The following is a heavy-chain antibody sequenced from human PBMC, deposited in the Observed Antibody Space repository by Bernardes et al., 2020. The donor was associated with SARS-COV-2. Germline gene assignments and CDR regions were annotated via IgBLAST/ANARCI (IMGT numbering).Heavy chain of an antibody. J-gene: IGHJ4*02. CDR1: GYTFTSYA. CDR3: ARAELWFGELGFDY. V-gene: IGHV1-3*01. D-gene: IGHD3-10*01. CDR2: INAGNGNT. Sequence: ASVKVSCKASGYTFTSYAMHWVRQAPGQRLEWMGWINAGNGNTKYSQKFQGRVTITRDTSASTAYMELSSLRSEDTAVYYCARAELWFGELGFDYWGQGTLVTVSS.